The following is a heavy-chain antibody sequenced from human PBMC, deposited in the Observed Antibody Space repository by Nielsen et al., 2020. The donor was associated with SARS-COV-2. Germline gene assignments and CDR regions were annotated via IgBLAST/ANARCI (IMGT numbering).Heavy chain of an antibody. D-gene: IGHD3-10*01. J-gene: IGHJ4*02. V-gene: IGHV1-2*06. CDR1: GYTFTGYY. Sequence: ASVTVSCKASGYTFTGYYMHWVRQAPGQGLEWMGRINPNSGGTNYAQKFQGRVTMTRDTSISTAYMELSRLRSDDTAVYYCASMDGSGSYLVDYWGQGTLVTVSS. CDR2: INPNSGGT. CDR3: ASMDGSGSYLVDY.